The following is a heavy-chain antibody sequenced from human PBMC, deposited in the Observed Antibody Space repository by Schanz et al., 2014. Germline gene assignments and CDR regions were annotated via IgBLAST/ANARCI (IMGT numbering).Heavy chain of an antibody. CDR3: RLWFGELYYGMDV. Sequence: QLQLVESGGGVVQPGRSLRLSCAASGFPFRSYVMHWVRQAPGKGLEWVAFISYDGNNQYYADSVKGRFTISRDNSKNTLYLQMNSLRAEDTAVYYCRLWFGELYYGMDVWGQGTTVTVSS. D-gene: IGHD3-10*01. CDR1: GFPFRSYV. J-gene: IGHJ6*02. CDR2: ISYDGNNQ. V-gene: IGHV3-30*04.